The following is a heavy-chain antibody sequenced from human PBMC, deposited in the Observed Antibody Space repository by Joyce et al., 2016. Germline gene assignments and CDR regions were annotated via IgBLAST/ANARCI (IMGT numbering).Heavy chain of an antibody. CDR2: IYYSRST. V-gene: IGHV4-61*01. CDR3: AREWELALDL. D-gene: IGHD1-26*01. CDR1: SGSVSGSSYY. Sequence: QVQLQESGPGLVKPSETLSLTCSVSSGSVSGSSYYWSWIRQSPGKGLEGIGYIYYSRSTKYNPSLKSRVTISLDTSKNQFSLSLRSVTAADTAVYYCAREWELALDLWGQGTLVTVSS. J-gene: IGHJ5*02.